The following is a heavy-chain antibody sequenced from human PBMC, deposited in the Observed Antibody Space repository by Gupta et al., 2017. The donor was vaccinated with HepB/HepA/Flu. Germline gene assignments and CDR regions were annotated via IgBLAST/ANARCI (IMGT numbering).Heavy chain of an antibody. CDR1: GGSVKSADHY. D-gene: IGHD1-20*01. CDR2: IYFNGAP. V-gene: IGHV4-30-4*01. Sequence: QVQLQESGPGLVKPSQTLSLTCTVSGGSVKSADHYWSWIRQHPGNVLEWIGYIYFNGAPYFSPSRKSRVTMSLDTSNKDLSFELMYAMTAATAVYYCAAVQGLGNNWNDHSWGQLTHVTVSS. CDR3: AAVQGLGNNWNDHS. J-gene: IGHJ4*02.